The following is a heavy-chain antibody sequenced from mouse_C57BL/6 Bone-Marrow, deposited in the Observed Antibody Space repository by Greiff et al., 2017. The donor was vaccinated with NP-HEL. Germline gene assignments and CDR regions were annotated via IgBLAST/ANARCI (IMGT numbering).Heavy chain of an antibody. CDR2: IDPENGDT. D-gene: IGHD1-1*01. J-gene: IGHJ2*01. CDR3: TRFYIDY. CDR1: GFNIKDDY. V-gene: IGHV14-4*01. Sequence: EVKLMESGAELVRPGASVKLSCTASGFNIKDDYMHWVKQRPEQGLEWIGRIDPENGDTEYASKFQGKATITADTSSNTAYLQLSSLTSEDTAVYYCTRFYIDYWGQGTTLTVSS.